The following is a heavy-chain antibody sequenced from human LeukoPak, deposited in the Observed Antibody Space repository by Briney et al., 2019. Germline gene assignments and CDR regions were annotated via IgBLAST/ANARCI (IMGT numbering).Heavy chain of an antibody. V-gene: IGHV4-61*02. CDR1: GGSISSGSYY. CDR3: ARDSSSLRWFDP. Sequence: SETLSLTCTVSGGSISSGSYYWSWIRQPAGKGLEWIGRIYTSGSTNYNPSLKSRVTISVDTSKNQFSLKLSSVTAADTAVYYCARDSSSLRWFDPWGQGTLVTVSS. D-gene: IGHD6-6*01. J-gene: IGHJ5*02. CDR2: IYTSGST.